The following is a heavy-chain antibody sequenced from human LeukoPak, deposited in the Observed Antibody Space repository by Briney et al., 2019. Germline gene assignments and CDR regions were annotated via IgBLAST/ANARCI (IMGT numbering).Heavy chain of an antibody. D-gene: IGHD6-25*01. CDR2: IYPDDSDT. CDR1: EYSFPNYC. J-gene: IGHJ3*02. Sequence: GESLKISCKHSEYSFPNYCIGWVRQMPGKGLEWMGIIYPDDSDTRYSPSFQGQVTISADRSISTAYLQWSSLKASDTAMYYCARLGSGNAFDIWGQGTMVTVSS. V-gene: IGHV5-51*01. CDR3: ARLGSGNAFDI.